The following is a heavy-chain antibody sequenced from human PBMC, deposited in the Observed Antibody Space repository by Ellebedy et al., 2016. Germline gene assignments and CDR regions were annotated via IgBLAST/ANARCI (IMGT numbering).Heavy chain of an antibody. CDR3: AKGRPISNYPFRYYYYYYMDL. J-gene: IGHJ6*03. CDR1: GFTFSSYA. V-gene: IGHV3-23*01. D-gene: IGHD4-11*01. Sequence: GESLKISCTDSGFTFSSYAMSWVRQAPGKGLEWVSAIGGSDSSTYYADSVKGRFTISRDNSKNTVYLQMNSLRAEDTAVYYCAKGRPISNYPFRYYYYYYMDLWGKGTTVTVSS. CDR2: IGGSDSST.